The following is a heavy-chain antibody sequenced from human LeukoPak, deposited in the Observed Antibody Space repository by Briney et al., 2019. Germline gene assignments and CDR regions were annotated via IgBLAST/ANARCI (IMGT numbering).Heavy chain of an antibody. CDR3: ARARRGYYFDC. CDR1: GFTFSSYW. Sequence: GGSLRLSCAASGFTFSSYWMSWVRHAPGKGLEWVANIKQDGSEKYYVDSVKGQFTISRDNAKNSLYLQMNSLRAEDTAVYYCARARRGYYFDCWGQGTLVIVSS. D-gene: IGHD3-16*01. J-gene: IGHJ4*02. V-gene: IGHV3-7*01. CDR2: IKQDGSEK.